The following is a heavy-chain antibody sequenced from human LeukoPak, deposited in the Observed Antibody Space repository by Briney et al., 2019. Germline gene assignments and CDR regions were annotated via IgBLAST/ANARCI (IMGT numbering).Heavy chain of an antibody. Sequence: GASVKVSCKASGYTSTGYYMHWVRQAPGQGLEWMGRINPNSGGTNYAQKFQGRVTMTRDTSISTAYMELRSLRSDDTAVYYCARDSPGNYDFWSGYYRFDYWGQGTLVTVSS. CDR2: INPNSGGT. CDR1: GYTSTGYY. D-gene: IGHD3-3*01. CDR3: ARDSPGNYDFWSGYYRFDY. J-gene: IGHJ4*02. V-gene: IGHV1-2*06.